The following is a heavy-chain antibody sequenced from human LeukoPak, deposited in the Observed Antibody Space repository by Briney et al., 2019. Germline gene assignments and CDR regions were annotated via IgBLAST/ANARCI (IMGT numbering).Heavy chain of an antibody. CDR1: GFTFSKYG. V-gene: IGHV3-74*01. Sequence: GGSLRLSCAASGFTFSKYGMHWVRQAPGKGLVWVSRINSDGRSTSYADSVKGRFTISRANAKNSLYLQMNSLRAEDTAVYYCARLQQYWFAPWGQGTLVTVSS. J-gene: IGHJ5*02. CDR2: INSDGRST. D-gene: IGHD1/OR15-1a*01. CDR3: ARLQQYWFAP.